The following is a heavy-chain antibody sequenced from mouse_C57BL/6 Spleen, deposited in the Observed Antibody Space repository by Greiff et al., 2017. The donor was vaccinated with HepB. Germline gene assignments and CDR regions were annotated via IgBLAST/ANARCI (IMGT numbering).Heavy chain of an antibody. D-gene: IGHD1-1*01. CDR3: TRGVYYGSCYGGY. V-gene: IGHV1-15*01. Sequence: VKLQQSGAELVRPGASVTLSCKASGYTFTDYEMHWVKQTPVHGLEWIGAIDPETGGTAYNQKFKGKAILTADKSSSTAYMELRSLTSEDSAVYYCTRGVYYGSCYGGYWGQLATLTVAS. J-gene: IGHJ2*01. CDR1: GYTFTDYE. CDR2: IDPETGGT.